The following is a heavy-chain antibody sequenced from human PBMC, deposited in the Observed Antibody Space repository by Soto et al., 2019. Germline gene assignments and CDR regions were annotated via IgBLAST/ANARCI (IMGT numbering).Heavy chain of an antibody. D-gene: IGHD6-13*01. CDR2: ISGSGEST. CDR1: GFTFSTYA. J-gene: IGHJ4*02. CDR3: ARRGPGTYFDY. Sequence: GGSLILSCAASGFTFSTYAMPWVRQAPGKGLEWVSGISGSGESTYYADSVKGRFTISRDNSKNTLYLQMNSLRAEDTAVYYCARRGPGTYFDYWGQGTLVTVSS. V-gene: IGHV3-23*01.